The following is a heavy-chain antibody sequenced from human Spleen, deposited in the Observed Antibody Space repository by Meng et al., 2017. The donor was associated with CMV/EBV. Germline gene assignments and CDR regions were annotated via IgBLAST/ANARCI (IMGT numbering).Heavy chain of an antibody. CDR1: GFTFSVSA. CDR2: VRTRTNNYAT. CDR3: SRLDYGLDS. J-gene: IGHJ4*02. Sequence: SCETSGFTFSVSAIHWVRQAAGKGLEWVGRVRTRTNNYATAYSASVKGRFTVSRDDSKNTAYLQMNGLKPEDTAVYYCSRLDYGLDSWGQGTLVTVSS. V-gene: IGHV3-73*01. D-gene: IGHD3-10*01.